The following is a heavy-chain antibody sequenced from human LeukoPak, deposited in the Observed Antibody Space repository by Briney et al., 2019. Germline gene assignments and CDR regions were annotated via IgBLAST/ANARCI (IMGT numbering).Heavy chain of an antibody. CDR3: ARHRQQPYYFDY. D-gene: IGHD6-13*01. Sequence: SETLSLTCTVSGYSISSGYYWSWIRPPPGKGLEWIGEINHSGSTNYNPSLKSRVTISVDTSKNQFSLKLSSVTAADTAVYYCARHRQQPYYFDYWGQGTLVTVSS. J-gene: IGHJ4*02. CDR2: INHSGST. V-gene: IGHV4-38-2*02. CDR1: GYSISSGYY.